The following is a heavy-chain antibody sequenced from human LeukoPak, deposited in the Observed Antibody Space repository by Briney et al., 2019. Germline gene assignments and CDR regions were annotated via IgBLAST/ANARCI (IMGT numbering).Heavy chain of an antibody. Sequence: QSGGSLRLSCAASGFTFSSYWMHWVRQVPGKGLVWVARINPGGSSITYADSVKGRFTISRDNAENTLYLQMDSQRAEDTGVYYCARSNQADDYWGQGTLVTVSS. CDR1: GFTFSSYW. CDR3: ARSNQADDY. V-gene: IGHV3-74*01. J-gene: IGHJ4*02. CDR2: INPGGSSI. D-gene: IGHD1-14*01.